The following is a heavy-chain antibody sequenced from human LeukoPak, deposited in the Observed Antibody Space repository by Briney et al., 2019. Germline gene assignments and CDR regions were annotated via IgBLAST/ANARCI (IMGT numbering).Heavy chain of an antibody. V-gene: IGHV3-9*01. D-gene: IGHD4-17*01. CDR1: GFTFDDYA. CDR2: ISWNSGSI. CDR3: AKDISYGDLRTFDY. Sequence: PGGSLRLSCAASGFTFDDYAMPWVRQAPGKGLEWVSGISWNSGSIGYADSVKGRFTISRDNAKNSLYLQMNSLRAEDTALYYCAKDISYGDLRTFDYWGQGTLVTVSS. J-gene: IGHJ4*02.